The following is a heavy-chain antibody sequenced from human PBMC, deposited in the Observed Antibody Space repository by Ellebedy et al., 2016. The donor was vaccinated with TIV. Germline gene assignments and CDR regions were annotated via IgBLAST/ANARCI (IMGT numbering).Heavy chain of an antibody. Sequence: GSLRLSCTVSGGSISSYYWSWNRQPQGKGLEWIGYIYYSGSTNYNPSLKSQVTISVDTSKNQFSLKLSSVTAADTAVYYCARDSSGSSWFDYWGQGTLVTVSS. V-gene: IGHV4-59*01. CDR2: IYYSGST. D-gene: IGHD6-13*01. CDR1: GGSISSYY. CDR3: ARDSSGSSWFDY. J-gene: IGHJ4*02.